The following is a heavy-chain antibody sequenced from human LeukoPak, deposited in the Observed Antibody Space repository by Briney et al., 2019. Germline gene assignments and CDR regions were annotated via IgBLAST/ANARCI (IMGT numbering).Heavy chain of an antibody. J-gene: IGHJ6*03. CDR2: ISTYNGNT. V-gene: IGHV1-18*04. CDR1: GYTFTSYG. CDR3: ARGGDYHDMEA. Sequence: GASVKVSYTASGYTFTSYGISGVRQAPGQGLEWMGWISTYNGNTNYAQNLQGRVTMTSDTSTSTVYMELRSLRSDDTAVYYCARGGDYHDMEAWGEGNTVTVSS.